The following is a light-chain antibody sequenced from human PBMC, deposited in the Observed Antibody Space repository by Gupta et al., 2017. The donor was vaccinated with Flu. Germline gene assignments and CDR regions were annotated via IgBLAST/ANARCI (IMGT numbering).Light chain of an antibody. Sequence: EIVLTQSPGTLSLSPGERATLSCRASQSVSSSYLAWYQQKPGQAPRLLIYGASSRATGITDRFSGSGSGTDFTLTISRLETEDFAVDDGQQYKTFGQGTKVEIK. J-gene: IGKJ1*01. CDR2: GAS. V-gene: IGKV3-20*01. CDR1: QSVSSSY. CDR3: QQYKT.